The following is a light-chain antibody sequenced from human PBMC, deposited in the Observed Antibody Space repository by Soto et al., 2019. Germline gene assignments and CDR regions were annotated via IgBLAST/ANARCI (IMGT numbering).Light chain of an antibody. Sequence: QSVLTQPRSVSGSPGQSVTISCTGANSDIGAYNLVSWYQQHPGKAPKLMIYDVTKRPSGVPDRFSGSKSGNTASLTISGLQAEDEADYYCCSHAGRIMWVFGGGTKLTVL. CDR3: CSHAGRIMWV. V-gene: IGLV2-11*01. J-gene: IGLJ3*02. CDR2: DVT. CDR1: NSDIGAYNL.